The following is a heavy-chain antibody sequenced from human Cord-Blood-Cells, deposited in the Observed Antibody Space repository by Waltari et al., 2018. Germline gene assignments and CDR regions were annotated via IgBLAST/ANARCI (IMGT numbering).Heavy chain of an antibody. V-gene: IGHV3-30*18. J-gene: IGHJ4*02. D-gene: IGHD6-13*01. CDR3: AKAAAAADY. CDR1: GFTFSSYG. Sequence: GRSLRLSCAASGFTFSSYGMHWVRQAPGKGLEWVAVISYDGSNKYYADSVKGRFTISRDNSKNTLYLQMNSLRAEDTAVYYCAKAAAAADYWGQGTLVTVSS. CDR2: ISYDGSNK.